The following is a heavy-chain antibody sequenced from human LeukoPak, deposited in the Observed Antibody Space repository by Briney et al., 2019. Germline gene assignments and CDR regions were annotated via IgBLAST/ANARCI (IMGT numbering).Heavy chain of an antibody. J-gene: IGHJ3*02. V-gene: IGHV3-48*04. CDR3: ARGRRDCSGDCYVAFDI. CDR2: ISSSSSTI. CDR1: GFTFSSYS. D-gene: IGHD2-21*02. Sequence: GGSLRLSRAASGFTFSSYSMNWVRQAPGKGLEWGSYISSSSSTIYYADSVKGRFTISRDNAKNSLYLQMNSLRAEDTAVYYCARGRRDCSGDCYVAFDIWGQGTMVTVSS.